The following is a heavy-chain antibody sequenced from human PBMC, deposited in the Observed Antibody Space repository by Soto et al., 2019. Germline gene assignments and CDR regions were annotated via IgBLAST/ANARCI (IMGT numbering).Heavy chain of an antibody. CDR3: ANHEALYYYGMDA. V-gene: IGHV3-23*01. J-gene: IGHJ6*02. Sequence: GGSLRLSCAASGFTFSSYAMSWVRQAPGKGLERVSAISGSGGSTYYADSVKGRFTISRDNSKNTLYLQMNGLRAEDTAVYYCANHEALYYYGMDAWGQGTTVTVSS. CDR2: ISGSGGST. CDR1: GFTFSSYA.